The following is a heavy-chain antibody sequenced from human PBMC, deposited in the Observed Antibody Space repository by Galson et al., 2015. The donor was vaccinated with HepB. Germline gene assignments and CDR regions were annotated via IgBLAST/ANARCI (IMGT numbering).Heavy chain of an antibody. CDR3: ATGGLMYAFDI. Sequence: SLRLSCAVSGITFRSYWMNWLRQAPGKGLDCVASIKPDGTETQYVDPVKGRFTISRDNAKNSLYLQINSLTVEDTAVYYCATGGLMYAFDIWGRGTKVTVSS. J-gene: IGHJ3*02. CDR2: IKPDGTET. D-gene: IGHD2-8*01. V-gene: IGHV3-7*01. CDR1: GITFRSYW.